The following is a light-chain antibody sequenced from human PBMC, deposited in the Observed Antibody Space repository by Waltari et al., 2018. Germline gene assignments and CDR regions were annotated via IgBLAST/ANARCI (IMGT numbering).Light chain of an antibody. Sequence: QSALTQPASVSGSPGQAIIISCTGTGSDVGGYDYVSWYQQYPGKAPRLIIYDVYNRPSGVASRFSGSKSDNTASLTISGLQAEYESVYYCSSYTSSGVVFGGGTKLTVL. V-gene: IGLV2-14*01. CDR3: SSYTSSGVV. CDR2: DVY. CDR1: GSDVGGYDY. J-gene: IGLJ2*01.